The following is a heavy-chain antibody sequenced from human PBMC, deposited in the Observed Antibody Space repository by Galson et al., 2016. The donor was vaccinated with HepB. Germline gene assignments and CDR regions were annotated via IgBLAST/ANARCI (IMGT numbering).Heavy chain of an antibody. Sequence: SLRLSCAASGFTFSSYGMHWVRQAPGKGLEWVAHIWYDGSNKYYANSVKGRFTVSRDNSKNTLSLQVSSLRAEDTAVYYCARDLSSAGRLADYWGQGTLVTVSS. V-gene: IGHV3-33*01. D-gene: IGHD6-19*01. CDR1: GFTFSSYG. J-gene: IGHJ4*02. CDR2: IWYDGSNK. CDR3: ARDLSSAGRLADY.